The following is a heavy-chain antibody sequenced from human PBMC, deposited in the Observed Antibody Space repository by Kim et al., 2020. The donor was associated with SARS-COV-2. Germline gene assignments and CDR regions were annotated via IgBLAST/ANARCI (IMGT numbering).Heavy chain of an antibody. Sequence: ASVKVSCKASGYTFTSYAMNWVRQAPGQGLEWMGWINTNTGNPTYAQGFTGRFVFSLDTSVSTAYLQISSLKAEDTAVYYCARGSYYDILTGYSSPQNDACDIWGQGTMVTVSS. J-gene: IGHJ3*02. CDR1: GYTFTSYA. V-gene: IGHV7-4-1*02. D-gene: IGHD3-9*01. CDR3: ARGSYYDILTGYSSPQNDACDI. CDR2: INTNTGNP.